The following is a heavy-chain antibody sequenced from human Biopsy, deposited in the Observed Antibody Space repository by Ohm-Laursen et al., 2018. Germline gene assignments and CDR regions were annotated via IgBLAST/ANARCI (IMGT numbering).Heavy chain of an antibody. Sequence: GTLSLTCTVSGASMTGYFWTWVRQPAGKGLEWIGHIYTIGDTTYNPSFESRVTMSLDTSKNQFSLKMTSLTAADTAVYFCAREDEGLLRALDLWGQGTMVTVSS. J-gene: IGHJ3*01. V-gene: IGHV4-4*07. CDR3: AREDEGLLRALDL. CDR2: IYTIGDT. CDR1: GASMTGYF. D-gene: IGHD3-3*01.